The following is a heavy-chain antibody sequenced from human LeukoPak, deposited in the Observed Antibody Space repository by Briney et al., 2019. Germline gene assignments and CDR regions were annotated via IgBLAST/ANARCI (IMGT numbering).Heavy chain of an antibody. V-gene: IGHV1-69*13. CDR2: IIPIFGTA. D-gene: IGHD6-13*01. Sequence: SVKVSCKASGGTFISYAIYWVRQAPGHGLEWMGGIIPIFGTAKYAQKFQGRVTITADESTSTAYTELSSLRSEDTAVYFCARGSRGGIAAPIYYWGQGTLVTVSS. CDR1: GGTFISYA. CDR3: ARGSRGGIAAPIYY. J-gene: IGHJ4*02.